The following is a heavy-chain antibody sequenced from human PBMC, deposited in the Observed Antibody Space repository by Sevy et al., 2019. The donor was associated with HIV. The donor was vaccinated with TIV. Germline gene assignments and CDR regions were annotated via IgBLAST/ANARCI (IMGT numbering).Heavy chain of an antibody. CDR1: GFTFRSYD. Sequence: GGSLRLSCEASGFTFRSYDMHWVRQAPGKGLEWLATINLDGSETFYVDSVKGRFTISRHNPRKSVYLQMTSLSAEDTAVYYCARLFYGSADYWGQGTLVTVSS. D-gene: IGHD3-10*01. CDR2: INLDGSET. V-gene: IGHV3-7*01. J-gene: IGHJ4*02. CDR3: ARLFYGSADY.